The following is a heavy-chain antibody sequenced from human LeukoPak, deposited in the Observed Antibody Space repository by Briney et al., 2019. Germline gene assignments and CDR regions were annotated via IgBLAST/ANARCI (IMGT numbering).Heavy chain of an antibody. CDR1: GFTFSSYS. CDR3: ARLGHYYDSSGYYPYFGY. J-gene: IGHJ4*02. Sequence: GGSLRLSCAASGFTFSSYSMNWVRQAPGKGLEWVSSISSSSSYIYYADSVKGRFTISRDNAKNSLYLQMNSLRAEDTAVYYCARLGHYYDSSGYYPYFGYWGQGTLVTVSS. D-gene: IGHD3-22*01. V-gene: IGHV3-21*01. CDR2: ISSSSSYI.